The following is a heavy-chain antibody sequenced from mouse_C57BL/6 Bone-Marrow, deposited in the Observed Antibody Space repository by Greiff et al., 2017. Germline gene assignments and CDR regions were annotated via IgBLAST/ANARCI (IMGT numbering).Heavy chain of an antibody. D-gene: IGHD2-2*01. J-gene: IGHJ2*01. CDR1: GYTFTDHT. CDR2: IYPRDGST. Sequence: VQLQQSDAELVKPGASVKISCKVSGYTFTDHTIHWMKQRPEQGLEWIGYIYPRDGSTKYNEKFKGKATLTADKSSSTAYRQLNSLTSEDSAVYFCASPPYGYKYYFDYWGQGTTLTVSS. CDR3: ASPPYGYKYYFDY. V-gene: IGHV1-78*01.